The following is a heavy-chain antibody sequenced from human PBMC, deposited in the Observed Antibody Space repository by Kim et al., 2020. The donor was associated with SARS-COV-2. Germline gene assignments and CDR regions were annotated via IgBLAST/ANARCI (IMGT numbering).Heavy chain of an antibody. CDR2: INAGNGNT. CDR3: ARIGVAGTGRNY. CDR1: GYTFTSYA. Sequence: ASVKVSCKASGYTFTSYAMHWVRQAPGQRLEWMGWINAGNGNTKYSQKFQGRVTITRDTSASTAYMELSSLRSEDTAVYYCARIGVAGTGRNYWGQGTLVTVSS. J-gene: IGHJ4*02. D-gene: IGHD6-19*01. V-gene: IGHV1-3*01.